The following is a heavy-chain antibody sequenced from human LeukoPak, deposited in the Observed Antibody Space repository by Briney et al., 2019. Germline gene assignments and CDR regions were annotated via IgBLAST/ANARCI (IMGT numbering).Heavy chain of an antibody. D-gene: IGHD1-26*01. CDR1: GCTFTGYY. V-gene: IGHV1-2*02. CDR2: INPNSGGT. Sequence: GASVKVSCKASGCTFTGYYMLWVRQAPGQGVEWMGWINPNSGGTNYAQKFQGRVTMTRDASISTAYMELSRLRSDDTAVYYCARGWELPHSSDYWGQGTLVTVSS. CDR3: ARGWELPHSSDY. J-gene: IGHJ4*02.